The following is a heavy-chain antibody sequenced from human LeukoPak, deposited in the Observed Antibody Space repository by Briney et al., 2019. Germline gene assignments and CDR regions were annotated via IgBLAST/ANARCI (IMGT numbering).Heavy chain of an antibody. CDR1: GITLINYG. J-gene: IGHJ4*02. Sequence: LPGRSLRLSCAVSGITLINYGMGWARHAPGRGLGWVACISEEGGTTNCADSVKGRFTNSRGRTKNTLYLQMSSLRAEDTAVYFYAKRGVVIRVILVGFHKEAYYFDSWGQGALVTVSS. CDR2: ISEEGGTT. V-gene: IGHV3-23*01. D-gene: IGHD3-22*01. CDR3: AKRGVVIRVILVGFHKEAYYFDS.